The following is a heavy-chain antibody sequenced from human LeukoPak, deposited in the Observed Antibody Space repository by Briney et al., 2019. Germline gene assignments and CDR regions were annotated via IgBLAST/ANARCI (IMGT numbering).Heavy chain of an antibody. CDR1: GFTFGTYW. V-gene: IGHV3-7*03. CDR3: AKDRVVATDYFDY. J-gene: IGHJ4*02. Sequence: GGSLRLSCATSGFTFGTYWMTWVRQAPGTGLEWVANINPDGSGTFYVGSVKGRFTISRDNAKNSLYLHMNSLRAEDTAVYYCAKDRVVATDYFDYWGQGTLVTVSS. CDR2: INPDGSGT. D-gene: IGHD5-12*01.